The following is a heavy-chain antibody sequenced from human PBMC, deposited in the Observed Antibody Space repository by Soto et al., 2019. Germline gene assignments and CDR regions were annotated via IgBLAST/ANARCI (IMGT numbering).Heavy chain of an antibody. CDR1: GFTFSSYA. D-gene: IGHD3-10*01. V-gene: IGHV3-23*01. CDR3: AKVGKYYGSGSYQDGPYFDY. CDR2: ISGSGGST. J-gene: IGHJ4*02. Sequence: PGGSLRLSCAASGFTFSSYAMSWVRQAPGKGLEWVSAISGSGGSTYYADSVKGRFTISRDNSKNTLYLQMNSLRAEDTAVYYCAKVGKYYGSGSYQDGPYFDYWGQGTLVTVSS.